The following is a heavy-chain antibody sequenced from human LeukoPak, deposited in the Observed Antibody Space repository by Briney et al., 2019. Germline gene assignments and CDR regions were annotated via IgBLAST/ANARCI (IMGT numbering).Heavy chain of an antibody. CDR2: INPNSGGT. CDR1: GYTFTGYY. CDR3: ARDGYYDFWSGSQPNYGMDV. V-gene: IGHV1-2*02. J-gene: IGHJ6*02. Sequence: ASVKVSCKASGYTFTGYYMHWVRQAPGQGLEWMGWINPNSGGTNYAQKFQGRVTMTRDTSISTAYMELSRLRSDDTAVYYCARDGYYDFWSGSQPNYGMDVWGQGTTVTVSS. D-gene: IGHD3-3*01.